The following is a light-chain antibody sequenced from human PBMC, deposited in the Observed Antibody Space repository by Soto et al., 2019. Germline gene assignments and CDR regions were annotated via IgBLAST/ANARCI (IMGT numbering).Light chain of an antibody. CDR2: EAS. J-gene: IGKJ1*01. V-gene: IGKV3-11*01. CDR3: QQGSTWPWT. Sequence: EIVLTQSPATLSLSPGERATLSCRASQSVSSSLAWYQQKLGQAPRLLIYEASDRATGIPARFSGSGSGTDFTLIISSLEPEDLAFYYCQQGSTWPWTFGQGTKVEIK. CDR1: QSVSSS.